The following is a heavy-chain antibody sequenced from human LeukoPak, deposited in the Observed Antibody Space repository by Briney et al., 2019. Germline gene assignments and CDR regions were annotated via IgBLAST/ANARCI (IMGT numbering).Heavy chain of an antibody. CDR2: ISGSGGST. CDR1: GFTFSSYA. CDR3: AKLGWFGELFDY. Sequence: GGSLRLSCAASGFTFSSYAMSWVRQAPGKGLEWVSAISGSGGSTYYTDSVKGRFTISRDNSKNTLYLQMNSLRAEDTAVYYCAKLGWFGELFDYWGQGTLVIVSS. D-gene: IGHD3-10*01. J-gene: IGHJ4*02. V-gene: IGHV3-23*01.